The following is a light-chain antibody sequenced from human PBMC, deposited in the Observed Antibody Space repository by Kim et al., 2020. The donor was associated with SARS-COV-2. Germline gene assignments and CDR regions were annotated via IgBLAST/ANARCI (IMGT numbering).Light chain of an antibody. V-gene: IGKV3D-15*01. CDR3: QQYNNWPPQVRASYT. CDR2: GAS. CDR1: QSVSSN. J-gene: IGKJ2*01. Sequence: EIVMTQSPATLSVSPGERATLSCRASQSVSSNLAWYQQKPGQAPRLLIYGASTRATGIPARFSGSGSGTEFTLTISSLQSEDFAVYYCQQYNNWPPQVRASYTFGQGTKLEI.